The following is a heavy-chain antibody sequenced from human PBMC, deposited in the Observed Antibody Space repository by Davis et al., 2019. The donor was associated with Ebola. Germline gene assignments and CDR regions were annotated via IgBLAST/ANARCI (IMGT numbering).Heavy chain of an antibody. CDR2: INPSGGST. CDR3: ARSPWGTMDV. CDR1: GYTFTSYY. Sequence: ASVNVSCKASGYTFTSYYMHWVRQAPGQGLAWMGIINPSGGSTSYAQKFQGRVTMTRDTSTSTVYMELSSLRSEDTAVYYCARSPWGTMDVWGQGTTVTVSS. D-gene: IGHD1-26*01. J-gene: IGHJ6*02. V-gene: IGHV1-46*01.